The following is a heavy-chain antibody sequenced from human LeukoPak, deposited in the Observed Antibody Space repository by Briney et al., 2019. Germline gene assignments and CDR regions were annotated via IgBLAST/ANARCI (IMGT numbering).Heavy chain of an antibody. Sequence: SETLSLTCTVSGGSISSGNYYWSWIRQPAGKGLEWIGRIYTSGSTNYNPSLKSRVTISVDTSKNQFSLKLSSVTAADTAVYHCAREVGTRYCSSTSCPYYYYMDVWGKGTTVTVSS. V-gene: IGHV4-61*02. D-gene: IGHD2-2*01. CDR3: AREVGTRYCSSTSCPYYYYMDV. J-gene: IGHJ6*03. CDR2: IYTSGST. CDR1: GGSISSGNYY.